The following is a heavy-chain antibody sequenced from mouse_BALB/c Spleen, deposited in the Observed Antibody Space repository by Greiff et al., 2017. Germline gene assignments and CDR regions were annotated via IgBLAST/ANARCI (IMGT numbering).Heavy chain of an antibody. J-gene: IGHJ4*01. CDR2: ISDGGSYT. Sequence: EVQVVESGGGLVQPGGSLKLSCAASGFTFSSYTMSWVRQTPEKRLEWVATISDGGSYTYYPDSVKGRFTISRDNAKNNLYLQMSSLKSEDTAMYYCARGGNGNYRDYYAMDYWGQGTSVTVSS. CDR1: GFTFSSYT. CDR3: ARGGNGNYRDYYAMDY. D-gene: IGHD2-1*01. V-gene: IGHV5-6*01.